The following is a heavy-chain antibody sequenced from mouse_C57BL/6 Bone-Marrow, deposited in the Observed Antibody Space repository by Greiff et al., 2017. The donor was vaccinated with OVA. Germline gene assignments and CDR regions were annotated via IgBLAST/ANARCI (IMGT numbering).Heavy chain of an antibody. V-gene: IGHV1-64*01. J-gene: IGHJ3*01. CDR1: GYTFTSYW. Sequence: QVQLQQPGAELVKPGASVKLSCKASGYTFTSYWMHWVKQRPGQGLEWIGMIHPNSGSTNYNEKFKSKATLTVDKSSSTAYMQLSSLTSEDSAVYYCARSRAIYYGSPAWFAYWGQGTLVTVSA. CDR3: ARSRAIYYGSPAWFAY. CDR2: IHPNSGST. D-gene: IGHD2-1*01.